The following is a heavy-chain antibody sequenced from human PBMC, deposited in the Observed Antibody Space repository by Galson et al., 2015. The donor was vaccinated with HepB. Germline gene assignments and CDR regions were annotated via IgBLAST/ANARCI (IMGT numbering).Heavy chain of an antibody. D-gene: IGHD2-2*01. CDR2: LSYSGFT. CDR1: GDSISNYY. V-gene: IGHV4-59*01. CDR3: ARTIVVTPSAMAGDYYYMDV. J-gene: IGHJ6*03. Sequence: ETLSLTCTVSGDSISNYYWSWIRQPPGKGLEWIGYLSYSGFTNYYPSLKSRVTISVDTSKNQFSLKLTSVTGADTAVYYCARTIVVTPSAMAGDYYYMDVWGKGTTVSVSS.